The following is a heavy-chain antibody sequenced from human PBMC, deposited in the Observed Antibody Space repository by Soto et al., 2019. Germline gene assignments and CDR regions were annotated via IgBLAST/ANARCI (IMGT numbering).Heavy chain of an antibody. CDR2: ISYDGSKK. Sequence: QVQLVESGGGVVQPGRSLRLSCAASGFTFSVYGMHWVRQAPGKGLEWVAVISYDGSKKYYADSVKGRFTISRDNSRNTQYLQMTSLSAEDPAVYYCEKDITSNAYSSGWYGGGDYWGQGTLVTVSS. CDR1: GFTFSVYG. J-gene: IGHJ4*02. V-gene: IGHV3-30*18. CDR3: EKDITSNAYSSGWYGGGDY. D-gene: IGHD6-19*01.